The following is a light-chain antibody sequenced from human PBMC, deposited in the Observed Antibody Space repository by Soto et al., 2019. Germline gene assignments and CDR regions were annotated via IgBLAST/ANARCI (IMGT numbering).Light chain of an antibody. CDR2: VNSDVSH. Sequence: QLVLTQSPSASASPGDSVNLTCTLSSGNSTSTITWHQHRPEKAPRYLMKVNSDVSHTRVDGIPTRFSGSSSGAERYLTISRLQSEDEGDYYCQACVSGGQVFGTGTKVTVL. J-gene: IGLJ1*01. V-gene: IGLV4-69*01. CDR3: QACVSGGQV. CDR1: SGNSTST.